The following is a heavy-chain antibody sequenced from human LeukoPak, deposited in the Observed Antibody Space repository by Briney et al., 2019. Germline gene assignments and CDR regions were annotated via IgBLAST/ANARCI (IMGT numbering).Heavy chain of an antibody. CDR2: INPSGGT. V-gene: IGHV1-46*01. Sequence: ASVKVSCKASGYTFSIYNMHWVRQAPGQGLEWMGIINPSGGTSYAQKLQGRITMTRDTSTSTLYMELSRLKSEDTAVYYCGREGVAGTGLDDWGQGTLVTVSS. J-gene: IGHJ4*01. CDR3: GREGVAGTGLDD. CDR1: GYTFSIYN. D-gene: IGHD6-13*01.